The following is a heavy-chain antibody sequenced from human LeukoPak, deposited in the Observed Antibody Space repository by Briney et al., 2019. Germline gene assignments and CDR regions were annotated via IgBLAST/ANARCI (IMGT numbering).Heavy chain of an antibody. J-gene: IGHJ6*02. CDR1: GFTFSNYW. V-gene: IGHV3-7*01. Sequence: GGSLRLSCAASGFTFSNYWMNWVSQAPGKGLEWVANIKQDGSEKYYVDSVKGRFTISRDNAQNSLYLQMNSLRAEDTAVYYCIRSMDVWGQGTTVTVSS. D-gene: IGHD3-3*02. CDR3: IRSMDV. CDR2: IKQDGSEK.